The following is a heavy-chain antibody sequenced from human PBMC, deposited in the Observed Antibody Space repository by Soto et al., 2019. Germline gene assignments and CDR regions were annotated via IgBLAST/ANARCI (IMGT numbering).Heavy chain of an antibody. CDR3: ARDKDRLQLGGNYHYNLDV. V-gene: IGHV1-69*12. CDR1: GGTFSNSA. D-gene: IGHD5-12*01. Sequence: QVQLEQSGAEVKQPGSSVRVSCKASGGTFSNSAISWVRQAPGQGLEWMGGIMPIFRTPDYAQKFQGRVTLTADESPSPAYMELHGLTSDDTAVYYCARDKDRLQLGGNYHYNLDVWGQGTTVTVSS. J-gene: IGHJ6*02. CDR2: IMPIFRTP.